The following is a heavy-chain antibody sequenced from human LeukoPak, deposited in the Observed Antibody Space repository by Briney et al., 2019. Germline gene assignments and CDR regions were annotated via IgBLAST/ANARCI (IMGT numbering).Heavy chain of an antibody. V-gene: IGHV4-39*01. CDR1: GGSINSGSFY. CDR3: ATDTEGGAFDI. CDR2: IYYTGST. Sequence: SETLSLTCTVSGGSINSGSFYWGWIRQTPGKGLQWIGTIYYTGSTFYSPSLKNRLTIFVDPSKTQFSLKLTSVTAADTAIYYCATDTEGGAFDIWGQGTMVTVSS. J-gene: IGHJ3*02.